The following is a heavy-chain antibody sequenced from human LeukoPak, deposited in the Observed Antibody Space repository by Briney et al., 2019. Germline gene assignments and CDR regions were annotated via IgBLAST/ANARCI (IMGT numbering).Heavy chain of an antibody. CDR1: GFTFSSYE. CDR3: AKGVGSPERPTYYYYMDV. V-gene: IGHV3-23*01. J-gene: IGHJ6*03. CDR2: ISGSGGST. D-gene: IGHD1-1*01. Sequence: PGGSLRLSCAASGFTFSSYEMNWVRQAPGKGLEWVSAISGSGGSTYYADSVKGRFTISRDNSKNTLYLQMNSLRAEDTAVYYCAKGVGSPERPTYYYYMDVWGKGTTVTVSS.